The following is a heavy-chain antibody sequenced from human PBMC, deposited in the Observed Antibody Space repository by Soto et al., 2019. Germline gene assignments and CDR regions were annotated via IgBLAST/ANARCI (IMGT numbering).Heavy chain of an antibody. Sequence: QVQLVQSGVEVKKPGASVKVSCKASGYTFISHGISWVRQAPGQGLEWMGWFSGKNGNTNYAQKLQGRVTLTTDTSTSTAYMELRSLRSDDTAVYYCARVSSSIVVVPDYGMDVWGQGTTVTVSS. V-gene: IGHV1-18*04. CDR2: FSGKNGNT. D-gene: IGHD2-15*01. CDR1: GYTFISHG. CDR3: ARVSSSIVVVPDYGMDV. J-gene: IGHJ6*02.